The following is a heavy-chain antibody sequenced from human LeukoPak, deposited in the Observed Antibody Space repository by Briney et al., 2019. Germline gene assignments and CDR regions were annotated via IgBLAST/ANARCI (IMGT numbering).Heavy chain of an antibody. CDR2: IYYSGST. J-gene: IGHJ5*02. D-gene: IGHD3-9*01. Sequence: SETLSLTCTVSGGSISSYYWSWIRQPPGKGLEWIGYIYYSGSTNYNPSLKSRVTISVDTSKNQFSLKLSSVTAADTAVYYCARDRADYDILTGYYHSGFDPWGQGTLVTVSS. CDR1: GGSISSYY. CDR3: ARDRADYDILTGYYHSGFDP. V-gene: IGHV4-59*01.